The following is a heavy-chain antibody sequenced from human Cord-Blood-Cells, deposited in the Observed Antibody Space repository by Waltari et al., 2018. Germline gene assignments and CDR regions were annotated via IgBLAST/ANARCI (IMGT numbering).Heavy chain of an antibody. D-gene: IGHD4-17*01. J-gene: IGHJ3*02. CDR1: GFTFSSYG. Sequence: QVQLVESGGGVVQPGRSLRLSCAACGFTFSSYGMHWVRQAPGKGLEWVAVIWYDGSNKYYADSVKGRFTISRDNSKNTPYLQMNSLRAEDTAVYYCARGTVTTHAFDIWGQGTMVTVSS. V-gene: IGHV3-33*01. CDR3: ARGTVTTHAFDI. CDR2: IWYDGSNK.